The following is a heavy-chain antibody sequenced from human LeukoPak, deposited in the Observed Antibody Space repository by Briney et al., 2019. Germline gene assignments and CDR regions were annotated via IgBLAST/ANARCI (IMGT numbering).Heavy chain of an antibody. D-gene: IGHD3-22*01. Sequence: RASVKVSCKASGYTFTSYYMHWVRQAPGQGLEWMGWMNPNSGNTGYAQKFQGRVTMTRNTSIRTAYMELSSLTSEDTAVYYCAISYYDSSGSLGYWGQGTLVTVSS. CDR2: MNPNSGNT. J-gene: IGHJ4*02. V-gene: IGHV1-8*02. CDR1: GYTFTSYY. CDR3: AISYYDSSGSLGY.